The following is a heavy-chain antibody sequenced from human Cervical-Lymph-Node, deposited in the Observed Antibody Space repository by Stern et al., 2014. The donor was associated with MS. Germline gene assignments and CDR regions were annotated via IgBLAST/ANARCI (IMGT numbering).Heavy chain of an antibody. V-gene: IGHV1-18*01. CDR2: TRAYNGNS. CDR1: GYTFSSYA. CDR3: ARGLLGSENAFDI. J-gene: IGHJ3*02. D-gene: IGHD2-15*01. Sequence: QEQLAKYGDEVKKPWDSVKASCKASGYTFSSYALSLVRPPPEQGIEWVGLTRAYNGNSNFAQKLQGCVTMTSDTSMSTAYMELRSLKCDDTAVYYCARGLLGSENAFDIWGQGTMVTVSS.